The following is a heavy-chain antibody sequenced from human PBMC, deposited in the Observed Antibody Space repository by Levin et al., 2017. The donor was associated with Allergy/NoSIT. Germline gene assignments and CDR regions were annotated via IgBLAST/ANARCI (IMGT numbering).Heavy chain of an antibody. J-gene: IGHJ6*02. D-gene: IGHD2-21*02. V-gene: IGHV4-34*01. CDR3: ARATRWRRKLVTGKFKQTNALDV. CDR2: INHSGSR. Sequence: NTSETLSLTCAVYGGSFTDYSWSWIRQSPNKGLEWIGEINHSGSRTYNPSLETRVTMSADAPKNQVSLKLTSVTAGDTAVYYCARATRWRRKLVTGKFKQTNALDVWGRGTPVTVSS. CDR1: GGSFTDYS.